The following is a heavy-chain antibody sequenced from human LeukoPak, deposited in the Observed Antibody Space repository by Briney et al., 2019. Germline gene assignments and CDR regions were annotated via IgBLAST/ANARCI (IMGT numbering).Heavy chain of an antibody. D-gene: IGHD6-13*01. Sequence: GGSLRLSCAASGFTFSSYSMNWVRQAPGKGLEWVSSISSSSSYIYYADSVKGRFTISRDNAKNSLYLQMNSLRAEDTAVYYCARDLDSSPYSSSWYYYYYMDVWGKGTTVTLSS. CDR2: ISSSSSYI. CDR3: ARDLDSSPYSSSWYYYYYMDV. V-gene: IGHV3-21*01. CDR1: GFTFSSYS. J-gene: IGHJ6*03.